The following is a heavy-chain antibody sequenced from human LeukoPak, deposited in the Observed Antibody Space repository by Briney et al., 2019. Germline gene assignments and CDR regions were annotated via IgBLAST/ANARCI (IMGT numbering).Heavy chain of an antibody. CDR3: AKDLYSSGYPDYFQH. D-gene: IGHD3-22*01. CDR1: GFTFSSYA. J-gene: IGHJ1*01. CDR2: ISGSGGST. Sequence: GGSLRLSCAASGFTFSSYAMSWVRQAPGKGLEWVSAISGSGGSTYYADSVKGRFTISRDNSKNTLYLQMNSLRAEDTAVYYCAKDLYSSGYPDYFQHWGQGTLVTVSS. V-gene: IGHV3-23*01.